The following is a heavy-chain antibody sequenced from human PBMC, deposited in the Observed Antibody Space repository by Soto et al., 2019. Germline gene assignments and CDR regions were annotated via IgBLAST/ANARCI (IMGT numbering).Heavy chain of an antibody. Sequence: QVQLQESGSGLVRPSGTLSLTCDVSGGSIRSSNWWSWVRKPPGKGLEWIGEIYHSGTINYNPSLMGRVTISIDKSKNQFSLKLNSVTAADTAVYYCATGVAEVSDYFDPWSPGTLVTVSS. D-gene: IGHD4-17*01. V-gene: IGHV4-4*02. CDR3: ATGVAEVSDYFDP. J-gene: IGHJ5*02. CDR1: GGSIRSSNW. CDR2: IYHSGTI.